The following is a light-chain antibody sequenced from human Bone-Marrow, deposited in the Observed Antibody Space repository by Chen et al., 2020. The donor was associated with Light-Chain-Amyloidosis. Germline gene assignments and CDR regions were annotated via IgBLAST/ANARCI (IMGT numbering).Light chain of an antibody. CDR3: SSYTITNTLV. Sequence: QSALTQPASVSGSPGQSITISCTGTSSDVGGDNHVSWYQQHPDKAPKLMIYEVTNRPSSVPDRFSGSKLDNTASLTISGLQTEDEADYFCSSYTITNTLVFGSGTRVTVL. CDR1: SSDVGGDNH. CDR2: EVT. V-gene: IGLV2-14*01. J-gene: IGLJ1*01.